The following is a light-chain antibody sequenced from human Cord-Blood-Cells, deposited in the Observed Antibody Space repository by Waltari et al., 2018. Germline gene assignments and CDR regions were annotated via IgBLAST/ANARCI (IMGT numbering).Light chain of an antibody. J-gene: IGLJ3*02. CDR3: YSAADNNLV. Sequence: SYELTQPSSVSVSPGQTARITCSGDVLAKKKYARWFQQKPGQAPLLVIYKDSERPSGIPERFSGSSSGTTVTLTISGAQVEDEADYYCYSAADNNLVFGGGTKLTVL. CDR1: VLAKKKY. V-gene: IGLV3-27*01. CDR2: KDS.